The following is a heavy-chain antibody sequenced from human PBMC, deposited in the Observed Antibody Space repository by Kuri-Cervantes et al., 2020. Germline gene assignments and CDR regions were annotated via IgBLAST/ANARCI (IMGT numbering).Heavy chain of an antibody. Sequence: GESLKISCAASGFTFSRYAIHWVRQAPGKGLEWVSSISRSSSNTYYADSVKGRFTISRDNAKNSLYLQMNSLRAEDTAVYYCARAYYDILTGSPYYFDYWGQGTLVTVSS. V-gene: IGHV3-21*01. D-gene: IGHD3-9*01. CDR1: GFTFSRYA. J-gene: IGHJ4*02. CDR2: ISRSSSNT. CDR3: ARAYYDILTGSPYYFDY.